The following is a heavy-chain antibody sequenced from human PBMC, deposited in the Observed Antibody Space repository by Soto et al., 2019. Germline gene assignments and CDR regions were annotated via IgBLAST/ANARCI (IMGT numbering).Heavy chain of an antibody. V-gene: IGHV3-21*01. CDR3: AREIISSAPDLYYYYGMDV. D-gene: IGHD6-6*01. J-gene: IGHJ6*02. CDR2: ISSSSSYI. CDR1: GFTFSSYS. Sequence: EVQLVESGGGLVKPGGSLRLSCAASGFTFSSYSMNWVRQAPGKGLEWVSSISSSSSYIYYADSVKGRFTISRDNAKNSLYLQMNSLRAEDTAVYYCAREIISSAPDLYYYYGMDVWGQGTTVTVSS.